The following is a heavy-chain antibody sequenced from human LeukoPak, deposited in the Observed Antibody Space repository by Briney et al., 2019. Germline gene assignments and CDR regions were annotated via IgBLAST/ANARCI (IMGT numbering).Heavy chain of an antibody. CDR1: GGSISSYF. D-gene: IGHD2/OR15-2a*01. Sequence: SETLSLTCTVSGGSISSYFWSWIRQPPGKGLEWIGYIYSSGSADYNPSLKSRVTISVDTSKNRFSLRLSSVTAADTAVYFCARRSRIGYIDYWGQGTLVTVSP. V-gene: IGHV4-59*08. CDR2: IYSSGSA. J-gene: IGHJ4*02. CDR3: ARRSRIGYIDY.